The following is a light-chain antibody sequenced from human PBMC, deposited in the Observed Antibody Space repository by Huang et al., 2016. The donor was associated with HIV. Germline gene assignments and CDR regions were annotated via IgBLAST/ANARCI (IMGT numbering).Light chain of an antibody. Sequence: DIQMTQSPSSLSASVGDIVTITCRASQSITRYLNWYQQKPGKAPKLLIYAASSLQTEVPSRFSGSGSGTDFTLTISSLQAEDFATYYCQQSHSSPLTFGGGTKVEIK. J-gene: IGKJ4*01. CDR1: QSITRY. CDR3: QQSHSSPLT. V-gene: IGKV1-39*01. CDR2: AAS.